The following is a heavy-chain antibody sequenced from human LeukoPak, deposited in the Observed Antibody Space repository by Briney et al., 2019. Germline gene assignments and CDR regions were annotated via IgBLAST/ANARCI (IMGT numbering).Heavy chain of an antibody. CDR3: AREAECSGGSCYSYGWFDP. J-gene: IGHJ5*02. CDR1: GGSVSSGPNN. D-gene: IGHD2-15*01. Sequence: PSETLSLTCTVSGGSVSSGPNNWSWIRQPPGKELEWIGDISYTGRASANPSLRGRVTISLTTSTNQFSLTLGSVTAADRAVYYCAREAECSGGSCYSYGWFDPWGQGTQVIVSS. CDR2: ISYTGRA. V-gene: IGHV4-61*01.